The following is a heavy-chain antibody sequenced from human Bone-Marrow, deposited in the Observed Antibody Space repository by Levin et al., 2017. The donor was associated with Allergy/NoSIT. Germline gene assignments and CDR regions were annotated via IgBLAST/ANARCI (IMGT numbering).Heavy chain of an antibody. Sequence: AGESLKISCKASGYTFPLFAIAWVRQAPGQGLEWLGWISGDNSNTNYARKLQGRVTMTTDTSTSTAYMDLGSLRSDDTAVYYCARYCVITSCHLEAFDYWGQGTLVTVSS. D-gene: IGHD2-2*01. V-gene: IGHV1-18*01. J-gene: IGHJ4*02. CDR1: GYTFPLFA. CDR3: ARYCVITSCHLEAFDY. CDR2: ISGDNSNT.